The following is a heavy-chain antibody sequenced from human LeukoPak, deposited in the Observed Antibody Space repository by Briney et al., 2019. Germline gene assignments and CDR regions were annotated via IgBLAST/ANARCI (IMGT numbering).Heavy chain of an antibody. Sequence: PGGSLTLSCAASGFTFRNYAVTWVRQPPGGGREWVSVIGARGADTYYSDSVKGRFTVSRDNSQHTLFLNMSSLIAEDTAVYLCARRPRDPSGYNLGAFHDWGQGTTVTVPS. J-gene: IGHJ3*01. CDR2: IGARGADT. CDR3: ARRPRDPSGYNLGAFHD. D-gene: IGHD3-22*01. CDR1: GFTFRNYA. V-gene: IGHV3-23*01.